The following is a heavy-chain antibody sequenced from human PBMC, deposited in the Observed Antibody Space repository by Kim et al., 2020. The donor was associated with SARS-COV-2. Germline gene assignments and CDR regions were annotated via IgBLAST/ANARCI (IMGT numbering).Heavy chain of an antibody. Sequence: GGSLRLSCAASGFTFDDYAMHWVRQAPGKGLEWVSGISWNSGSIGYADSVKGRFTISRDNAKNSLYLQMNSLRAEDTALYYCAKDSRALWFRELMGFGFTTFDYWGQGTLVTVSS. CDR3: AKDSRALWFRELMGFGFTTFDY. J-gene: IGHJ4*02. CDR1: GFTFDDYA. V-gene: IGHV3-9*01. D-gene: IGHD3-10*01. CDR2: ISWNSGSI.